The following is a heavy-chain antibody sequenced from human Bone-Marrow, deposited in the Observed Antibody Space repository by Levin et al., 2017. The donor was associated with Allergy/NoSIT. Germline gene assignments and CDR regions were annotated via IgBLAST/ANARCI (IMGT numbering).Heavy chain of an antibody. D-gene: IGHD5-12*01. V-gene: IGHV1-2*02. CDR3: ATNSGYDLEGAYDI. CDR2: INPKSGGT. J-gene: IGHJ3*02. Sequence: GESLKISCKASGYKFTAFYIHWVRQAPGQGLEYMGWINPKSGGTKSTEKFQGRVSMTRDTSISTAYMALSGLTSDDTAVYYCATNSGYDLEGAYDIWGQGTMVTVSS. CDR1: GYKFTAFY.